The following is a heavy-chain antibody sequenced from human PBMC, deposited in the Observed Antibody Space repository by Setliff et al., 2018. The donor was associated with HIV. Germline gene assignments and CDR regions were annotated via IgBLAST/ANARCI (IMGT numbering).Heavy chain of an antibody. CDR3: ARATNYYDSSGYYDY. CDR1: GGTFSSYA. CDR2: IIPIFGTA. J-gene: IGHJ4*02. V-gene: IGHV1-69*13. Sequence: ASVKVSCKASGGTFSSYAISWVRQAPGQGLEWMGGIIPIFGTANYAQKFRGRVTITADESTSTAYMELSSLRSEDTAVYYCARATNYYDSSGYYDYWGQGTLVTVSS. D-gene: IGHD3-22*01.